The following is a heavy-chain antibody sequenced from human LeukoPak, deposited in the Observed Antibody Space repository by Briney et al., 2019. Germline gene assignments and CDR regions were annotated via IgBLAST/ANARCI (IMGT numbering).Heavy chain of an antibody. Sequence: SGYCMSWVRQHPGKGLEWIGSIYDSGSTYYNPSLKSRVTISVDTSKNQFSLKLNSVTAADTAVYYCARHYGPWGQGTLVTVSS. CDR2: IYDSGST. J-gene: IGHJ5*02. CDR1: SGYC. CDR3: ARHYGP. V-gene: IGHV4-39*01. D-gene: IGHD3-10*01.